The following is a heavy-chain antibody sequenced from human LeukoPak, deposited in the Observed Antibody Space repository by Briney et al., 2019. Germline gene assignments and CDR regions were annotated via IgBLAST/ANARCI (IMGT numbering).Heavy chain of an antibody. V-gene: IGHV3-33*06. J-gene: IGHJ4*02. CDR2: MLSDGSNK. Sequence: GGSLRLSCAASGFTFSTYNMHWVRQPPGKGLEWVALMLSDGSNKYHADSVKGRFTISRDNSKNALFLQMNSLRDEDTAVYYCAKDSGYSYGHGLDYWGQGTLVTVSS. D-gene: IGHD5-18*01. CDR1: GFTFSTYN. CDR3: AKDSGYSYGHGLDY.